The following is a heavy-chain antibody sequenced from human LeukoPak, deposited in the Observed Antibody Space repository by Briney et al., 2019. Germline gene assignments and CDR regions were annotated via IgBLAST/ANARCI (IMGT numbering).Heavy chain of an antibody. Sequence: GASVKVSCKASGYTFTGYYMHWVRQAPGQGLEWMGRINPNSGGTNYAQKFQGRVTMTRDTSISTAYMELSRLRSDDTAVYYRARDVDYDFWSGYYNSYWGQGTLVTVSS. V-gene: IGHV1-2*06. CDR1: GYTFTGYY. D-gene: IGHD3-3*01. CDR3: ARDVDYDFWSGYYNSY. CDR2: INPNSGGT. J-gene: IGHJ4*02.